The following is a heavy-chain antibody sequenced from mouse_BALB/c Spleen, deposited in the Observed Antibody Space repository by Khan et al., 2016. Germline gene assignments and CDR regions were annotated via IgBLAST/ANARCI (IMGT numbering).Heavy chain of an antibody. J-gene: IGHJ2*01. Sequence: EVELVEPGGGLVKPGGALKLSCAASGFTFSTYAMSWVRQTPEKRLEGVASISSGGSAFYPAILKGRFTISIDNARNILYLQMIILTSEDTAMYCCASKVYYFDYWGQGTTLTVSS. V-gene: IGHV5-6-5*01. CDR1: GFTFSTYA. CDR2: ISSGGSA. CDR3: ASKVYYFDY.